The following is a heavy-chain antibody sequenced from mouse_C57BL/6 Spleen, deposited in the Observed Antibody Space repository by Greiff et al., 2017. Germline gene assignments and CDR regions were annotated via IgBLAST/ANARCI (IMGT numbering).Heavy chain of an antibody. CDR2: IDPENGDT. CDR1: GFTIKDDY. J-gene: IGHJ3*01. Sequence: VQLQQSGAELVRPGASVKLSCTASGFTIKDDYMHWVKQRPEQGLEWIGWIDPENGDTEYASKFQGKATITADTSSNTAYLQLSSLTSEDTAVYYCTTDSNYPDWGQGTLVTVSA. CDR3: TTDSNYPD. V-gene: IGHV14-4*01. D-gene: IGHD2-5*01.